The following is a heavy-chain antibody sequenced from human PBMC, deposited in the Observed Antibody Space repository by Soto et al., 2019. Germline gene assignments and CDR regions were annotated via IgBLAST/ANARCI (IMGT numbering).Heavy chain of an antibody. CDR3: ARGGVDTSAWYGGDY. CDR1: GYTFTRYS. Sequence: QVQLVQSGAEVKKPGASVKVSCRASGYTFTRYSIIWVRQAPGQKIEWMGWINVGTGRTEYSQRTQGRVTITRDTSASTAYIELNNLSSEDTAVYYCARGGVDTSAWYGGDYWGQGTQVVVS. CDR2: INVGTGRT. J-gene: IGHJ4*02. V-gene: IGHV1-3*01. D-gene: IGHD6-19*01.